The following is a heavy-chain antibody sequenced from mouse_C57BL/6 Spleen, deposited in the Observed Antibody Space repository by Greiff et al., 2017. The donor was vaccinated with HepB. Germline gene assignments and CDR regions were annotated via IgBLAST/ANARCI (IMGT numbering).Heavy chain of an antibody. Sequence: EVMLVESEGGLVQPGSSMKLSCTASGFTFSDYYMAWVRQVPEKGLEWVANINYDGSSTYYLDSLKSRFIISRDNSKNILYLQMSSLKSEDTATYYCAGDQGLRRGDYAMDYWGQGTSVTVSS. CDR2: INYDGSST. V-gene: IGHV5-16*01. CDR3: AGDQGLRRGDYAMDY. J-gene: IGHJ4*01. CDR1: GFTFSDYY. D-gene: IGHD2-4*01.